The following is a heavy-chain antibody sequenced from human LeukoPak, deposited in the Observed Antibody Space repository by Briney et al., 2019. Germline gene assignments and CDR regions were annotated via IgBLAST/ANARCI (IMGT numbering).Heavy chain of an antibody. V-gene: IGHV3-21*01. CDR1: GFDFSDYT. D-gene: IGHD3-10*01. CDR2: ISSNSRYI. CDR3: ARDGLGSYDY. J-gene: IGHJ4*01. Sequence: GALRLSCAASGFDFSDYTINWVRQAPGKGLEWVSSISSNSRYIYYADSVKGRLTVSRDNAKNSVYLQMNNLRVEDTAVYYCARDGLGSYDYWGHGTLATVSS.